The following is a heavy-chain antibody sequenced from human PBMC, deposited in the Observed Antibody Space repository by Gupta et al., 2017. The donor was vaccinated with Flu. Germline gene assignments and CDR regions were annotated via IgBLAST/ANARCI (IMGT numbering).Heavy chain of an antibody. CDR2: INQGGSYA. V-gene: IGHV3-7*01. D-gene: IGHD5-24*01. CDR3: ATDRGWLQFDS. J-gene: IGHJ5*01. CDR1: GLSFSNYW. Sequence: EVQLVESGGGSVQPGGSLRLSCAASGLSFSNYWMNWVRQAPGKGLEWLANINQGGSYANYADSVKGRFTISRDNTRNSLYLQMNTLRAEDTAVYYCATDRGWLQFDSWGQGTLVTVSS.